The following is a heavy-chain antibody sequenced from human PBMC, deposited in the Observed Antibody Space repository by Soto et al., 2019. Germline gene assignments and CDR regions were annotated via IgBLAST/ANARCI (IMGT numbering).Heavy chain of an antibody. Sequence: EVQLLESGGGLVQPGGSLRLSCAASGFSVSSYAMSWVRQAPGKGLEWVSVISGGGGGTYYADSVKGRFTISRDNSKDTLYLQMNSLRAEDTAVYYCVKGYYGSGSEATAMDVWGQGTTVTVS. J-gene: IGHJ6*02. V-gene: IGHV3-23*01. CDR1: GFSVSSYA. D-gene: IGHD3-10*01. CDR3: VKGYYGSGSEATAMDV. CDR2: ISGGGGGT.